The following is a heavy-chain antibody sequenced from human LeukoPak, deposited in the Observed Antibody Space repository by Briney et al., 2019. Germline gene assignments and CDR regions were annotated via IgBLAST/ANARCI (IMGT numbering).Heavy chain of an antibody. CDR3: ARLYYGSGSYYNFDY. J-gene: IGHJ4*02. Sequence: SETLSLTCTVSGGSISSSSYYWGWIRQPPGKGLEWIGGIYYSGSTYYNPSLKSRVTISVDTSKNQFSLKLSSVTAADTAVYYCARLYYGSGSYYNFDYWGQGTLVTVSS. CDR1: GGSISSSSYY. V-gene: IGHV4-39*01. CDR2: IYYSGST. D-gene: IGHD3-10*01.